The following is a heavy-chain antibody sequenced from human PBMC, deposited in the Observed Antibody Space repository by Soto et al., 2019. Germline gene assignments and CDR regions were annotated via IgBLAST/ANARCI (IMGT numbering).Heavy chain of an antibody. D-gene: IGHD1-1*01. J-gene: IGHJ6*03. CDR2: ISSSSSTI. V-gene: IGHV3-48*01. CDR3: AGPNWNLEDYYMDV. CDR1: GFPFSSYS. Sequence: PGGSLSLSCAASGFPFSSYSMNWVRQAPGKGLEWVSYISSSSSTIYYADSVKGRFTISRDNAKNSLYLQMNSLRAEDTAVYYCAGPNWNLEDYYMDVWGKGTTVTVSS.